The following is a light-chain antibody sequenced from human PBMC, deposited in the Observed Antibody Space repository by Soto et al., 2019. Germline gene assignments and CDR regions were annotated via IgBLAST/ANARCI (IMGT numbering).Light chain of an antibody. CDR2: DVT. Sequence: QSALTQPASVSGSPGQSIAISCTGSSSDIGAYNYVSWYQHHPGKAPKLIIYDVTSRPSGVSSRFSGAKSGNAASLIISGLQPEDEADYFCCSFTSSSTLPYVFGTGTKLTVL. CDR1: SSDIGAYNY. V-gene: IGLV2-14*01. CDR3: CSFTSSSTLPYV. J-gene: IGLJ1*01.